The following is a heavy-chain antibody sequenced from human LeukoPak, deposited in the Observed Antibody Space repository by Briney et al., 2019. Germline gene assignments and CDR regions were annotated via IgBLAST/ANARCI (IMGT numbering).Heavy chain of an antibody. J-gene: IGHJ3*02. D-gene: IGHD3-10*01. CDR2: IDPSDSYN. V-gene: IGHV5-10-1*01. CDR1: GSRFTSYW. CDR3: ARLRVRGVIGAFDI. Sequence: GESLQISCQGSGSRFTSYWVSWVRQMPGKGLEWMGRIDPSDSYNNYSPSFQGHVTISADKSISTAYLQWSSLKASDTAMDYCARLRVRGVIGAFDIWGQGTMVTVSS.